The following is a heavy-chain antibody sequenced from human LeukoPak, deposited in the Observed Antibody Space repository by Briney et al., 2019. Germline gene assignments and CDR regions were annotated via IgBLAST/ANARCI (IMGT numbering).Heavy chain of an antibody. CDR2: ISSSSSYI. J-gene: IGHJ4*02. V-gene: IGHV3-21*01. Sequence: GGSLRLSCAASGFVSSSYWMTWVRQAPGKGLEWVSCISSSSSYIYYTDSVKGRFTISRDNAKNSLTLQMNSLRAEDTAVYYCARDLKYYDSSGFDYWGQGTLVTVSS. D-gene: IGHD3-22*01. CDR3: ARDLKYYDSSGFDY. CDR1: GFVSSSYW.